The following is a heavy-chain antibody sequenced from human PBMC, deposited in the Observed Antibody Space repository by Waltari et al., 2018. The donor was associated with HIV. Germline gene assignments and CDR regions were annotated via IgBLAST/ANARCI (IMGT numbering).Heavy chain of an antibody. CDR2: MNPNRGNT. J-gene: IGHJ4*02. V-gene: IGHV1-8*01. D-gene: IGHD3-3*01. CDR3: ARCLTWSGYWHFDY. Sequence: QVQLVQSGAEVKKPGASVKVSCKASGYTFTSYDINWVRQATGQGLEWMGWMNPNRGNTGYAQRYQGRVTMTRDTSISTAYMALSSLGSEDTAVYYCARCLTWSGYWHFDYWGQGTLVTVSS. CDR1: GYTFTSYD.